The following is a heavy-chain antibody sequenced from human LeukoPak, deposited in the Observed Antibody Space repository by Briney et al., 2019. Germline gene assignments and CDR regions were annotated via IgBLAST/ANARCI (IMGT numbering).Heavy chain of an antibody. CDR3: ARGIMGGDYAQIRAFDI. Sequence: GGSLRLSCAASGFTFSSYGMSWIRQAPGKGLEWVANIKQDGSEKYYVDSVKGRFTISRDNAKNSLYLQMNSLRGEDTAVYYCARGIMGGDYAQIRAFDIWGQGTMVTVSS. D-gene: IGHD2-21*02. CDR1: GFTFSSYG. CDR2: IKQDGSEK. V-gene: IGHV3-7*01. J-gene: IGHJ3*02.